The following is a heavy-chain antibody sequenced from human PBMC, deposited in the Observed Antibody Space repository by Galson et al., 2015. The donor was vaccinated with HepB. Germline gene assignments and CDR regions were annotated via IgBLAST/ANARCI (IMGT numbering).Heavy chain of an antibody. CDR2: INHSGNA. D-gene: IGHD5-12*01. V-gene: IGHV4-34*01. CDR1: GGSLSGYF. Sequence: SETLSLTCGVYGGSLSGYFWTWIRQPPGKGLEWIGEINHSGNAKYTPSLRSRVTISVDRSKNQFSLKLNSVTAADTAAYYCARGLDYGGYSYDLGKAFDIWGQGTIVTVSS. J-gene: IGHJ3*02. CDR3: ARGLDYGGYSYDLGKAFDI.